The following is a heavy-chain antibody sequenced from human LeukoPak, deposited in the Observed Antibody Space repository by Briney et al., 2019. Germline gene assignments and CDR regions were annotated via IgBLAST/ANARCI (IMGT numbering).Heavy chain of an antibody. CDR2: ISSSSSYT. Sequence: NPGGSLRLSCAASGFTFSDYYMSWIRQAPGKGLEWVSYISSSSSYTNYADSVKGRFTISRDNAMNSLYLQMNSLRAEDTAVYYCARSPNYDYVWGSYPDYWGQGTLVTVSS. J-gene: IGHJ4*02. V-gene: IGHV3-11*03. D-gene: IGHD3-16*02. CDR1: GFTFSDYY. CDR3: ARSPNYDYVWGSYPDY.